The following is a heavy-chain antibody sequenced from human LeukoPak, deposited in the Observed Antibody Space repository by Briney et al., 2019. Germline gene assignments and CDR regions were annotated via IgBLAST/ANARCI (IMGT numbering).Heavy chain of an antibody. CDR1: GGSISSSSYY. CDR2: IYYSGST. D-gene: IGHD3-3*01. Sequence: SSETLSLTCTVSGGSISSSSYYWGWIRQPPGKGLEWIGSIYYSGSTYYNPSLKSRVTISVDTSKNQFSLKLSSVTAADTAVYYCAGQRITIFGVVTKGYYYYGMDVWGQGTTVTVSS. CDR3: AGQRITIFGVVTKGYYYYGMDV. V-gene: IGHV4-39*01. J-gene: IGHJ6*02.